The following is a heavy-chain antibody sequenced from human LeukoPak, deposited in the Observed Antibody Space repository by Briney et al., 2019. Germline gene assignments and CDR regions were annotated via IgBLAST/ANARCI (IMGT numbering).Heavy chain of an antibody. J-gene: IGHJ6*02. Sequence: SETLSLTCSVYGFTFSGYYWNWIRQPPGKGLEWIGEMNHSGTTKHNPSLKSRVSISVDTSKSQISLKLTSVTAADTAGYYCARGYGSGSLPYRMHVWGQGTTVTVS. CDR1: GFTFSGYY. V-gene: IGHV4-34*01. D-gene: IGHD3-10*01. CDR2: MNHSGTT. CDR3: ARGYGSGSLPYRMHV.